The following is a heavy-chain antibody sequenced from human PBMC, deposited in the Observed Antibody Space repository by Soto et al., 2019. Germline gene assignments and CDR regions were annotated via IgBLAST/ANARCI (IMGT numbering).Heavy chain of an antibody. J-gene: IGHJ4*02. V-gene: IGHV3-9*01. CDR2: IKWNGGSL. CDR1: GFTFDDYA. D-gene: IGHD3-3*01. CDR3: VKDSLIDVWSGYFD. Sequence: EVQLVESGGGLVQPGGSLRLSCAASGFTFDDYAMHWVRQVPGKGLEWVSGIKWNGGSLVYADSVKGRFPISRDNAKNSLYLQMNSLRVEDTALYYCVKDSLIDVWSGYFDWGQGTLVTVSS.